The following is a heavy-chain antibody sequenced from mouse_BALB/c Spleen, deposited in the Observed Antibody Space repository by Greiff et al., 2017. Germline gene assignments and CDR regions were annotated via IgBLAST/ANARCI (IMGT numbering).Heavy chain of an antibody. V-gene: IGHV1S22*01. D-gene: IGHD2-10*01. CDR3: TNAYYGNYGFAY. J-gene: IGHJ3*01. CDR1: GYTFTSYW. Sequence: LKQPGSELVRPGASVKLSCKASGYTFTSYWMHWVKQRPGQGLEWIGNIYPGSGSTNYDEKFKSKATLTVDTSSSTAYMQLSSLTSEDSAVYYCTNAYYGNYGFAYWGQGTLVTVSA. CDR2: IYPGSGST.